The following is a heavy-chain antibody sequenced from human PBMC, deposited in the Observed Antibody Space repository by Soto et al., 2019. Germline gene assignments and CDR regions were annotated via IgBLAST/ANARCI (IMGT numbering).Heavy chain of an antibody. D-gene: IGHD2-21*01. CDR3: ARLSGDHAAFFSYGMDA. CDR2: INSDGTIS. Sequence: GGSLRLSCAASGFTFGAYWMNWVRQAPGKGPEWVSGINSDGTISSYADSVKGRFTISRDNARNTLSLQMNSLRADDTAVYYCARLSGDHAAFFSYGMDAWGQGTTVTVSS. J-gene: IGHJ6*02. V-gene: IGHV3-74*01. CDR1: GFTFGAYW.